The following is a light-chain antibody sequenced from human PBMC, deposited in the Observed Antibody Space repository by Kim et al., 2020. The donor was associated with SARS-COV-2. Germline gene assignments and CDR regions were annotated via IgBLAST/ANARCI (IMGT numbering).Light chain of an antibody. Sequence: GQMVTISCSGSSSNIGSDHVYWYQQLPGTATNLLIYTNNQRPSGVPDRFSGSKSGTAASLPISGLRSEDEADYYCATWDDSLSGWVFGGGTQLTVL. V-gene: IGLV1-47*01. CDR3: ATWDDSLSGWV. J-gene: IGLJ3*02. CDR1: SSNIGSDH. CDR2: TNN.